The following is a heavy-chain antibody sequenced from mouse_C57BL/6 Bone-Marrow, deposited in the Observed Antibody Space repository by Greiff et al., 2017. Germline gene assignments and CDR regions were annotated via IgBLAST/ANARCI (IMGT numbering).Heavy chain of an antibody. V-gene: IGHV6-3*01. D-gene: IGHD4-1*01. CDR1: GFTFSNYW. CDR2: IRLKSDNYAT. CDR3: TGLTGLLGY. J-gene: IGHJ2*01. Sequence: EVHLVESGGGLVQPGGSMKLSCVASGFTFSNYWTNWVRQSPEKGLEWVAQIRLKSDNYATHYAESVKGRFTISRDDSKSSVYLQMNNLRAEDTGIYYCTGLTGLLGYWGQGTTLTVSS.